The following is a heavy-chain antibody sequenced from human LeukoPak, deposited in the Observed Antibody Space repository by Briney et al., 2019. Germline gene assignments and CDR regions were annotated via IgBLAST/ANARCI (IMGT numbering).Heavy chain of an antibody. Sequence: GGSLRLSCAASGFTFSIYAMKWVRQAPGKGLGWVSISGSGGDTYYADSVKGRFTISRDNSKNTLYLQMNSLRAEDTAVYYCAKARGATYGTYYFDYWGQGTLVTVSS. D-gene: IGHD4/OR15-4a*01. CDR3: AKARGATYGTYYFDY. J-gene: IGHJ4*02. V-gene: IGHV3-23*01. CDR1: GFTFSIYA. CDR2: ISGSGGDT.